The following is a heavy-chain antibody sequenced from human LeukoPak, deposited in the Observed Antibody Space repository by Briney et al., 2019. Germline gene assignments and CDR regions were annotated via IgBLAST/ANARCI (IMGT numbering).Heavy chain of an antibody. CDR2: FDPEDGET. D-gene: IGHD6-6*01. V-gene: IGHV1-24*01. CDR1: GYTLTELS. J-gene: IGHJ6*03. Sequence: ASVKVSCKVSGYTLTELSMHWVRQAPGKGLEWMGGFDPEDGETIYAQKFQGRVTMTEDTSTDTAYMELSSLRSEDTAVYYCATGPRSSPSLYYYYYYMDVWGKGTTVTVSS. CDR3: ATGPRSSPSLYYYYYYMDV.